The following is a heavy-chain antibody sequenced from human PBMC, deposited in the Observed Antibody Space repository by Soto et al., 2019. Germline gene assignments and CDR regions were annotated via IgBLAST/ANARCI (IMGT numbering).Heavy chain of an antibody. V-gene: IGHV1-2*02. CDR2: INPNSGGT. D-gene: IGHD6-13*01. J-gene: IGHJ5*02. Sequence: QVQLVQSGAEVKKPGASVKVSCKASGYTFTGYYMHWVRQAPGQGLEWMGWINPNSGGTNYAQKFQGRVTMTRDTSISTAYMELSRLRSDDTAVYYCARDGAAGTAHSWFDPWGQGTLVTVSS. CDR1: GYTFTGYY. CDR3: ARDGAAGTAHSWFDP.